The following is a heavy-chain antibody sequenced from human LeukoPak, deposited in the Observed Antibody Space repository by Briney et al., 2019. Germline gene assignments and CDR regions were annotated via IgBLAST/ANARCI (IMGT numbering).Heavy chain of an antibody. CDR3: ARAPPASTYDY. D-gene: IGHD2-2*01. V-gene: IGHV3-23*01. CDR1: GFTFSSYA. Sequence: GGSLRLSCAASGFTFSSYAMSWVRQAPGKGLEWVSAISGSGGSTYYADSVKGRFTISRDNGKNSLYLQMNSLTDEDTAVYYCARAPPASTYDYWGQGTLVTVSS. J-gene: IGHJ4*02. CDR2: ISGSGGST.